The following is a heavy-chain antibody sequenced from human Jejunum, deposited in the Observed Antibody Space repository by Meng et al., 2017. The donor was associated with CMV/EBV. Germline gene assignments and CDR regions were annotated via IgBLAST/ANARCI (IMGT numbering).Heavy chain of an antibody. D-gene: IGHD4-23*01. CDR1: Y. CDR2: IYSSGTL. V-gene: IGHV4-31*02. CDR3: ARGPRGNSEVD. J-gene: IGHJ4*02. Sequence: YGCWNRQPPGKGLEWIGYIYSSGTLYYNASLKSRVTISVDTSKNEFSLNLNSVTAADTAVYYCARGPRGNSEVDWGQGALVTVSS.